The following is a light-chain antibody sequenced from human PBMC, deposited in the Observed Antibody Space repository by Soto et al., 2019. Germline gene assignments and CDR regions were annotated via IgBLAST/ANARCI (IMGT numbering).Light chain of an antibody. CDR2: GAS. V-gene: IGKV1-5*01. CDR1: QNITNW. Sequence: DTQMTQSPSTLSASVGDTVTITCRARQNITNWLAWYQQKPEKVPKLLIYGASTLEDGVPSRFSVCRYGTEFTLTIKSLQPDDFATYYCQRYDGYFGQGTKLEIK. J-gene: IGKJ2*01. CDR3: QRYDGY.